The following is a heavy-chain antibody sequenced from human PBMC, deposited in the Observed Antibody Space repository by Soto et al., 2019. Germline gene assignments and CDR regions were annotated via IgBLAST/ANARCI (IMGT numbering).Heavy chain of an antibody. CDR2: IYSGGST. CDR1: GFTVSSNY. D-gene: IGHD2-2*01. Sequence: GGSLRLSCAASGFTVSSNYMSWVRRAPGKGLEWVSVIYSGGSTYYADSVKGRFTISRDNSKNTLYLQMNSLRAEDTAVYYCASTGGYCSSTSCPNDAFDIWGQGTMVTVSS. CDR3: ASTGGYCSSTSCPNDAFDI. J-gene: IGHJ3*02. V-gene: IGHV3-66*01.